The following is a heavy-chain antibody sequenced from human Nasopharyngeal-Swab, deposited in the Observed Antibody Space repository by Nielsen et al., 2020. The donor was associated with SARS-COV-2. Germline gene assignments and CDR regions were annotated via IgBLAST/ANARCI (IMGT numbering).Heavy chain of an antibody. V-gene: IGHV3-9*01. J-gene: IGHJ6*02. CDR2: ISWNSGSI. D-gene: IGHD1-1*01. Sequence: SLKISCAASGFTFDDYAMHWVRQAPGKGLEWVSGISWNSGSIGYADSVKGRFTISRDNAKNSLYLQMNSLRAEDTALYYCAKLPTDYYYYGMVVWGQGTMVTVSS. CDR3: AKLPTDYYYYGMVV. CDR1: GFTFDDYA.